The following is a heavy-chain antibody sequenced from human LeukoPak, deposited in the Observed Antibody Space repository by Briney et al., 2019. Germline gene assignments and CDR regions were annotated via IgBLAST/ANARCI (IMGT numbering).Heavy chain of an antibody. D-gene: IGHD2-2*02. CDR3: ARARRDIVVVPAAIGWFDP. J-gene: IGHJ5*02. Sequence: PLETLSLTCTVSGGSISSHYWSWIRQPPGKGLEWIGYIYYSGSTNYNPSLKSRVTISVDTSKNQFSLKLSSVTAADTAVYYCARARRDIVVVPAAIGWFDPWGQGTLVNVSS. CDR2: IYYSGST. V-gene: IGHV4-59*11. CDR1: GGSISSHY.